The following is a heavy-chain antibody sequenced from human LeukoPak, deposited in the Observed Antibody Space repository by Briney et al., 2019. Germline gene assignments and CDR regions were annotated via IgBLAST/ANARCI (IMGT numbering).Heavy chain of an antibody. CDR3: AREGPSYYDSSGYYYSSGDAFDI. CDR2: IYSGGST. Sequence: GGSLRLSCAASGFTVSSNYMSWVRQAPGKGLERVSVIYSGGSTYYADSVKGRFTISRDNSKNTLYLQMNSLRAEDTAVYYCAREGPSYYDSSGYYYSSGDAFDIWGQGTMVTVSS. D-gene: IGHD3-22*01. J-gene: IGHJ3*02. CDR1: GFTVSSNY. V-gene: IGHV3-53*01.